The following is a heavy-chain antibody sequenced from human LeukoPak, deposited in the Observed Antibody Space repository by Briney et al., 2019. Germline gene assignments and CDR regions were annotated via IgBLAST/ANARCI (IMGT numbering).Heavy chain of an antibody. Sequence: SETLSLTCSVSGGYISSSSYYWGWIRQPPGKGLEWIGTIYYSGSTYSNPSLKSRVTISVDTSKNQFSLKLSSVTAADTAVYYCARGVGAAGTEFDYWGQGTLVTVSS. CDR1: GGYISSSSYY. V-gene: IGHV4-39*07. J-gene: IGHJ4*02. D-gene: IGHD6-13*01. CDR2: IYYSGST. CDR3: ARGVGAAGTEFDY.